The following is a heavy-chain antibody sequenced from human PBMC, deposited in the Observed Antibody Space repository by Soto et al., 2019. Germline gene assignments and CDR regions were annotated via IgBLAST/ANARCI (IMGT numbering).Heavy chain of an antibody. CDR3: ARDRLGSSGWNEMASGYYYGMDV. CDR1: GFTFSSYW. Sequence: EVQLVESGGGLVQPGGSLRLSCAASGFTFSSYWMSWVRQAPGKGLEWVANIKQDGSEKYYVDSVKGRFTISRDNAKNSLYLQMNSLRAEDTAVYYCARDRLGSSGWNEMASGYYYGMDVWGQGTTVTVSS. D-gene: IGHD6-19*01. J-gene: IGHJ6*02. V-gene: IGHV3-7*01. CDR2: IKQDGSEK.